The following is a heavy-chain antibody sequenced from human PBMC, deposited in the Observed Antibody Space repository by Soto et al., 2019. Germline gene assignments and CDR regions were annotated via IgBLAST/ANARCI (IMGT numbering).Heavy chain of an antibody. CDR3: ARDPLSSGWYLLPTDSGPIHDY. J-gene: IGHJ4*02. Sequence: QVQLVESGGGVVQPGRSLRLSCAASGFTFSSYARHRVRQAPGKGLEWVAVISYDGSNKYYADSVKGRFTISRDNSKNTLYLQMNSLRAEVTAVYYCARDPLSSGWYLLPTDSGPIHDYWGQGTLVTVSS. CDR1: GFTFSSYA. D-gene: IGHD6-19*01. V-gene: IGHV3-30-3*01. CDR2: ISYDGSNK.